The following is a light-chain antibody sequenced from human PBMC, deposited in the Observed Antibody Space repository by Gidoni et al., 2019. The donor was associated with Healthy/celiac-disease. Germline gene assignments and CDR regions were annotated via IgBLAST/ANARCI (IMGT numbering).Light chain of an antibody. CDR2: GAS. J-gene: IGKJ1*01. V-gene: IGKV3-15*01. CDR3: QQYNSWPPT. Sequence: EIVMMPFPASLSVSPGERATLSCRASQSVSSNLAWYQQKPGPAPRLLIYGASTRATGIPARFSGSGSGTEFTLTISSLQSEDFAVYYCQQYNSWPPTFGQXTKVEIK. CDR1: QSVSSN.